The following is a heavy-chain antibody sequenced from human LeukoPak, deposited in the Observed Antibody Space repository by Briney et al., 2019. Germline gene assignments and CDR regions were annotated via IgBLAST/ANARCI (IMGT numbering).Heavy chain of an antibody. J-gene: IGHJ4*02. CDR2: IYNGGNT. V-gene: IGHV4-59*01. CDR3: ARDREFGY. CDR1: GGSISNYY. D-gene: IGHD3-10*01. Sequence: SETLSLTSTVYGGSISNYYWSWNRQPPGRGLEWIGYIYNGGNTDYNPFLKSRVTISVDTSKNQFSLKLNSVTAADTAVYYCARDREFGYWGQGTLVTVSS.